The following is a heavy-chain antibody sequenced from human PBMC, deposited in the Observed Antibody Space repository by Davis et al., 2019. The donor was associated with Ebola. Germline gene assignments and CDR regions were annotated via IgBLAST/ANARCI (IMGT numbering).Heavy chain of an antibody. V-gene: IGHV3-23*01. Sequence: GESLKISCAASGFTFSSYAMSWVRQAPGKGLEWVSAISGSGGSTYYADSVKGRFTISRDNSKNTLYLQMNSLRAEDTAVYYCAKVPPSWTMVRGVNAPPAFWFDPWGQGTQVTVSS. CDR2: ISGSGGST. CDR1: GFTFSSYA. D-gene: IGHD3-10*01. J-gene: IGHJ5*02. CDR3: AKVPPSWTMVRGVNAPPAFWFDP.